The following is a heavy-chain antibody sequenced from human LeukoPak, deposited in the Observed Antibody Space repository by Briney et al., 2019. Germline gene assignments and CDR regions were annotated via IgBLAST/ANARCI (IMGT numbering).Heavy chain of an antibody. D-gene: IGHD1-26*01. J-gene: IGHJ4*02. Sequence: GRSLRLSCAASGFTFSSYGMHWVRQAPGKGLEWVAVISYDGSNKYYADSVKGRFTISRDNAKNSLYLQMNSLRAEDTAVYYCARVLWELLYFDYWGQGTLVTVSS. CDR3: ARVLWELLYFDY. CDR1: GFTFSSYG. V-gene: IGHV3-30*03. CDR2: ISYDGSNK.